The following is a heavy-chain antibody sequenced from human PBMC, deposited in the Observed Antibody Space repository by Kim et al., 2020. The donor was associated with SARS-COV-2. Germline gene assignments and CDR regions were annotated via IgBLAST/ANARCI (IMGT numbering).Heavy chain of an antibody. CDR3: AKRPLGDGSGWYGRGGSYGMDA. CDR2: ISGSGGST. D-gene: IGHD6-19*01. V-gene: IGHV3-23*01. J-gene: IGHJ6*02. Sequence: GGSLRLSCAASGFTFSSYAMSWVRQAPGKGLEWVSAISGSGGSTYYADSVKGRFTISRDNSKNTLYLQMNSLRAEDTAVYYCAKRPLGDGSGWYGRGGSYGMDAWGQGTTVSFSS. CDR1: GFTFSSYA.